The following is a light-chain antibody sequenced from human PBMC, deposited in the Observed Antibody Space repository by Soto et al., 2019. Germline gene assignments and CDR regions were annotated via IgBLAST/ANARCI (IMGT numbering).Light chain of an antibody. Sequence: QSVLTQPASVSGSPGQSITISCTGTSSDIGGYNFVSWYRQHPGKAPKLLIYAVTNRPSGIPGRFSGSKSGNTASLTISGLQAEDEADYYCTSYTTSSTLVFGGGTQLTVL. V-gene: IGLV2-14*01. CDR2: AVT. J-gene: IGLJ2*01. CDR3: TSYTTSSTLV. CDR1: SSDIGGYNF.